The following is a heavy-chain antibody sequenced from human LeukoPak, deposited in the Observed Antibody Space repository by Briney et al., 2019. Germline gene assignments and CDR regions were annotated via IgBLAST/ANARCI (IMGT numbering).Heavy chain of an antibody. J-gene: IGHJ4*02. Sequence: GGSLRLSCAASGFIFSSYSMSWVRQAPGKGLEWVASIKHDGSEKYYVDSVRGRFTISRDNTMNSLYLQMSSLRAEDTAVYYCATDRGWRTSGYYLYYFEYWGQGTLVTYSS. CDR3: ATDRGWRTSGYYLYYFEY. CDR1: GFIFSSYS. D-gene: IGHD3-3*01. V-gene: IGHV3-7*01. CDR2: IKHDGSEK.